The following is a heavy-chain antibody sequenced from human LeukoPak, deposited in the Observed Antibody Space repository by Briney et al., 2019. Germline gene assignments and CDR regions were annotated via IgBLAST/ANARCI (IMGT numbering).Heavy chain of an antibody. CDR1: GFAFSSSS. Sequence: GGSLRLSCATPGFAFSSSSMSWVRQAPGKGLEWVSNISGAGGSSWYAESVKGRFSISRDNSMNSVSLQMSSLRVGDTAIYYCTKDDSSSWYDYFFDYWGQGTLVTVSS. V-gene: IGHV3-23*01. D-gene: IGHD6-13*01. J-gene: IGHJ4*02. CDR3: TKDDSSSWYDYFFDY. CDR2: ISGAGGSS.